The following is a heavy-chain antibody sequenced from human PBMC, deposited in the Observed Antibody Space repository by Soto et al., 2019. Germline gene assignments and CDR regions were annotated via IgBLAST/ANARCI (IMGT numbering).Heavy chain of an antibody. D-gene: IGHD3-9*01. CDR3: ARHLYYDISPGYLRPYHYYGMDI. CDR1: GGSISRNNNY. J-gene: IGHJ6*02. V-gene: IGHV4-39*01. CDR2: LYYSDYT. Sequence: SETLSLTCTVSGGSISRNNNYWGLIRQPPGKGLEWIGSLYYSDYTDSNPSLRSRVTISVDTSKNQFSLKLTSVTAADTAVYYCARHLYYDISPGYLRPYHYYGMDIWGQGTTVTVSS.